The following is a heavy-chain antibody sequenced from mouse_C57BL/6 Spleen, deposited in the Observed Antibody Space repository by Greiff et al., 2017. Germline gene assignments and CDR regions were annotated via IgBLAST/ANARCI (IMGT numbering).Heavy chain of an antibody. CDR2: IDPETGGT. Sequence: QVQLKESGAELVRPGASVALSCKASGYTFTDYEMHWVKQTPVHGLEWIGAIDPETGGTAYNQKFKGKAIRTADKSSSTAYMELRSLTSEDSAVYYCTRWGGRGGYWGQGTLVTVSA. V-gene: IGHV1-15*01. CDR3: TRWGGRGGY. D-gene: IGHD3-3*01. J-gene: IGHJ3*01. CDR1: GYTFTDYE.